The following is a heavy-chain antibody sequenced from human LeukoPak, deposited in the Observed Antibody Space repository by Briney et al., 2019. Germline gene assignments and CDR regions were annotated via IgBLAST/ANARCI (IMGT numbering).Heavy chain of an antibody. V-gene: IGHV3-30-3*01. CDR1: GFTFSGYS. CDR2: TSYDGSNK. Sequence: GGSLRLSCAASGFTFSGYSMTWVRRAPGKGLEWVALTSYDGSNKYYADSVKGRFTISRDNSKNTLYLQMNSLRTEDTAMYYCAKDMGYTFGHAFDYWGQGTLVTVSS. CDR3: AKDMGYTFGHAFDY. D-gene: IGHD5-18*01. J-gene: IGHJ4*02.